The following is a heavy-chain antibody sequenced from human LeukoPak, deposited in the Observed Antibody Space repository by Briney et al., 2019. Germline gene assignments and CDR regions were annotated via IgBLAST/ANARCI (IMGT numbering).Heavy chain of an antibody. CDR2: ISSSGTII. Sequence: GGSLRLSCAASGFDFSDYYMTWIRQAPGKGLEWVSYISSSGTIIYYEDSVKGRFTISRDNAKNSLYLQMNSLRAEDLAVYYCARSHADTYNGFYMDVWGKGTTVTVSS. D-gene: IGHD5-18*01. J-gene: IGHJ6*03. V-gene: IGHV3-11*04. CDR1: GFDFSDYY. CDR3: ARSHADTYNGFYMDV.